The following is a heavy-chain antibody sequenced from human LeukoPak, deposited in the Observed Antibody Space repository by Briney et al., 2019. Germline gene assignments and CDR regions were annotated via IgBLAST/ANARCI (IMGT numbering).Heavy chain of an antibody. D-gene: IGHD3-3*01. V-gene: IGHV1-18*01. J-gene: IGHJ3*02. CDR3: ARPHTYYDFWSGYSDAFDI. CDR1: GYTFTSYG. Sequence: ASVKVSCKASGYTFTSYGISWVRQAPEQGLEWMGWISAYNGNTNYAQKLQGRVTMTTDTSTSTAYMELRSLRSDDTAVYYCARPHTYYDFWSGYSDAFDIWGQGTMVTVSS. CDR2: ISAYNGNT.